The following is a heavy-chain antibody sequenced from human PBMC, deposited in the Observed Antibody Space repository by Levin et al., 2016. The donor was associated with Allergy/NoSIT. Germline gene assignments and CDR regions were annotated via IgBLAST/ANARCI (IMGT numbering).Heavy chain of an antibody. CDR3: AREDYYGSGSYFESPGGMDV. Sequence: WIRQPPGKGLEWVAVISYDGSNKYYADSVKGRFTISRDNSKNTLYLQMNSLRAEDTAVYYCAREDYYGSGSYFESPGGMDVWGQGTTVTVSS. V-gene: IGHV3-30*04. J-gene: IGHJ6*02. D-gene: IGHD3-10*01. CDR2: ISYDGSNK.